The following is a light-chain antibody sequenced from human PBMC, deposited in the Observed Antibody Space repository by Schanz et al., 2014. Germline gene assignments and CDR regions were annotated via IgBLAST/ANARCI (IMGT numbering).Light chain of an antibody. Sequence: QTVVTQEPSLTVSPGGTVTLTCGSSTGAVTSGHLPYWFQQKPGQAPRTLIYDTSNKHSWTPARFSGSLLGGKAALTLSGAQPEDEAEYYCLLYYGGAQGVFGGGTKLTVL. CDR3: LLYYGGAQGV. V-gene: IGLV7-46*01. J-gene: IGLJ3*02. CDR1: TGAVTSGHL. CDR2: DTS.